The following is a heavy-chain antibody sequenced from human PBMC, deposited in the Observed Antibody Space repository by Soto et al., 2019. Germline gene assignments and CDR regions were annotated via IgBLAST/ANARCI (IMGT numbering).Heavy chain of an antibody. D-gene: IGHD6-19*01. CDR3: AKDINHSSGWQASYYYYGMDV. Sequence: GGSLRLSCAASGFTFSSYAMSWVRQAPGKGLEWVSAISGSGGSTYYADSVKGRFTISRDNSKNTLYLQMNSLRAEDTAVYYCAKDINHSSGWQASYYYYGMDVWGQGTTVTVSS. CDR2: ISGSGGST. CDR1: GFTFSSYA. J-gene: IGHJ6*02. V-gene: IGHV3-23*01.